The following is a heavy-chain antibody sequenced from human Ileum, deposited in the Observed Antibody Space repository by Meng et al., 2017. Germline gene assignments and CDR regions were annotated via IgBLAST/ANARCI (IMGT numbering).Heavy chain of an antibody. CDR2: IFHSGTI. D-gene: IGHD3-10*01. J-gene: IGHJ2*01. CDR1: GYSISSGYY. Sequence: SETLSLTCAVSGYSISSGYYWGWIRQPPGKGLEWIGSIFHSGTIYYNPSLKSRITMSVDTSKNQFSLKLSSVTAADTAVYYCARGVNWYFDIWGRGTLVTVSS. CDR3: ARGVNWYFDI. V-gene: IGHV4-38-2*01.